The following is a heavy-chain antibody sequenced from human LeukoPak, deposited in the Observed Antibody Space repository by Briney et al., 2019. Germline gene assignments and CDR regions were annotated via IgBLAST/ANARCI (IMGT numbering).Heavy chain of an antibody. CDR2: ITPLFGTS. V-gene: IGHV1-69*13. CDR3: ARLGFEVRENILSWFDH. J-gene: IGHJ5*02. Sequence: ASVKVSCKASGGSFSNYAISWLRRAPGQGLEWMGGITPLFGTSKYAQKFQGRVTITADESTSTAYMELSSLRSEDTAVYYCARLGFEVRENILSWFDHWGQGTQVTVSS. D-gene: IGHD3-10*01. CDR1: GGSFSNYA.